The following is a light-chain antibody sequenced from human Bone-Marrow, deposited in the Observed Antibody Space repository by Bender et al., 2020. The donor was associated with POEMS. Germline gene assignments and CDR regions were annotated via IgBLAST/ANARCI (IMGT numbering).Light chain of an antibody. J-gene: IGLJ2*01. CDR2: YDD. V-gene: IGLV1-36*01. Sequence: QSVLTQPPSVSEAPRQRVTISCSGSTSNIGNNAVNWYQQLPGKAPNLLIHYDDLLPSGVPDRFSGSKSGNTASLTVSGLQAEDEADYYCTSYAGNNNMIFGGGTQLTVL. CDR1: TSNIGNNA. CDR3: TSYAGNNNMI.